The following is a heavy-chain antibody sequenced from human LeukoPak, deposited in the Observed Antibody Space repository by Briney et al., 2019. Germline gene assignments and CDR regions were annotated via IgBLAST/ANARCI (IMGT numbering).Heavy chain of an antibody. CDR1: GFTFSSYA. CDR3: ARFIIYNGGFDI. Sequence: SGGSLRLSCAASGFTFSSYAMSWVRQAPGKGLEWVSAISGSGGSTYYADSVKGRFTISRDNAKNSLFLQMDSLRGEDTAMYYCARFIIYNGGFDIWGQGTMVTVSS. J-gene: IGHJ3*02. CDR2: ISGSGGST. D-gene: IGHD2-8*01. V-gene: IGHV3-23*01.